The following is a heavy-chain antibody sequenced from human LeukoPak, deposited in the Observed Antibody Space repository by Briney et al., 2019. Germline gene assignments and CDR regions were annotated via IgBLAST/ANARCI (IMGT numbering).Heavy chain of an antibody. CDR1: GGSISSSSYY. D-gene: IGHD3-3*01. J-gene: IGHJ6*03. CDR3: ARLGIYDFCSADYYMDV. V-gene: IGHV4-39*01. Sequence: SETLSLTCTVSGGSISSSSYYWGWIRQPPGKRLEWSGRIYYSGSTYYNPSLKSRVTISVDTSKNQFSLKLSSVTAADTAVYYCARLGIYDFCSADYYMDVWGKGTTVTVSS. CDR2: IYYSGST.